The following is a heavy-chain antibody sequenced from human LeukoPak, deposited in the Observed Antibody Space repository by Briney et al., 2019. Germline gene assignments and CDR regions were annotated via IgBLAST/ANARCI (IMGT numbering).Heavy chain of an antibody. V-gene: IGHV1-2*02. Sequence: GASVTVSCKASGYSFTGYYLHWVRRAPGQGLEWMGWFNPNTGGTNYEQKFQDRVTMTRDTSISTAYMELSRLTSDDTAVYFCARDYHGSGSYFDYWGQGTPVTVSS. CDR2: FNPNTGGT. CDR1: GYSFTGYY. CDR3: ARDYHGSGSYFDY. J-gene: IGHJ4*02. D-gene: IGHD3-10*01.